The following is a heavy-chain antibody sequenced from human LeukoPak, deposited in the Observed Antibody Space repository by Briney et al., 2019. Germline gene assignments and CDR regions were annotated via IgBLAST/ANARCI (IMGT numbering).Heavy chain of an antibody. Sequence: ASVKVSCKASGYTFTSYGISWVRQAPGQGLEWMGWISAYNGNTNYAQKFQGRVTMTTDTSTSTAYMELRSLRSDDTAVYYCARELDNYDSSGYYDYWGQGTLVTVSS. CDR3: ARELDNYDSSGYYDY. V-gene: IGHV1-18*01. J-gene: IGHJ4*02. CDR1: GYTFTSYG. D-gene: IGHD3-22*01. CDR2: ISAYNGNT.